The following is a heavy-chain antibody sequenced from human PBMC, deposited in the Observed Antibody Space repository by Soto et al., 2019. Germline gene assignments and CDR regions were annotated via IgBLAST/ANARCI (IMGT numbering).Heavy chain of an antibody. V-gene: IGHV4-34*01. CDR3: ARGWLPTFDY. D-gene: IGHD5-12*01. CDR1: GGSFSGYY. J-gene: IGHJ4*02. Sequence: QVQLQQWGAGLLKPSETLSLTCAVYGGSFSGYYWSWIRQPPGKGLEWIGEINHSGSTNYNPTLKSRVTISVDTSKNQFSLRLSSVTAADTAVYDCARGWLPTFDYWGQGTLVTVSS. CDR2: INHSGST.